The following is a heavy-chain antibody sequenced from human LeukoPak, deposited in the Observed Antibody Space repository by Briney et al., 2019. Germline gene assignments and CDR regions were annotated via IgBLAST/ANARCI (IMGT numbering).Heavy chain of an antibody. CDR3: AREGDCSGGSCYVGLWDY. V-gene: IGHV1-18*01. J-gene: IGHJ4*02. Sequence: GASVKVSCKASGYTFTSYGISWVRQAPGQGLEWMGWISAYNGNTNYAQKLQGRVTMTTDTSTSTAYMELRSLRPDDTAVYYCAREGDCSGGSCYVGLWDYWGQGTLVTVSS. CDR1: GYTFTSYG. CDR2: ISAYNGNT. D-gene: IGHD2-15*01.